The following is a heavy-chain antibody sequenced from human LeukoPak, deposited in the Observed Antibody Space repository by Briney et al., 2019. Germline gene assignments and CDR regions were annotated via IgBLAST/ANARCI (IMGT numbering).Heavy chain of an antibody. D-gene: IGHD3-3*01. J-gene: IGHJ4*02. V-gene: IGHV3-7*01. Sequence: SSSSHYWAWVRQAPGKGLEWVANIKQDGSEKYYVDSVKGRFTISRDNAKNSLYLQMNSLRVEDTAVYYCASTSWSGYDYWGQRTLVTVSS. CDR2: IKQDGSEK. CDR1: SSSSHY. CDR3: ASTSWSGYDY.